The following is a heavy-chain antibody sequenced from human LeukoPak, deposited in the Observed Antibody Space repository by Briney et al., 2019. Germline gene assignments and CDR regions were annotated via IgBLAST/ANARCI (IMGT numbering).Heavy chain of an antibody. CDR3: ARGRIGGNFDY. Sequence: SVKVSCKASGGTFSSYAISWVRQAPGQGLEWMGRIIPILGIANYAQKFQGRVTITADKSTSTAYMELSSLRSEDTAVYYCARGRIGGNFDYWGQGTLVTVSS. D-gene: IGHD2-15*01. V-gene: IGHV1-69*04. CDR2: IIPILGIA. CDR1: GGTFSSYA. J-gene: IGHJ4*02.